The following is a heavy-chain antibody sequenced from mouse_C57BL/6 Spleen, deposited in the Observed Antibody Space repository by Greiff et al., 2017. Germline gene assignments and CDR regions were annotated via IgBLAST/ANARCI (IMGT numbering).Heavy chain of an antibody. V-gene: IGHV1-82*01. CDR3: ARGLHFDY. J-gene: IGHJ2*01. CDR1: GYAFRSSW. CDR2: FNPGDGDT. Sequence: VQLRRFGPGLVEPGASVKISCKASGYAFRSSWMDWVKQRPGKGLEWIGRFNPGDGDTNYKGKFKGKATLTADKSSSAAYMQLSSLTSDDSAVYFCARGLHFDYWGQGTTLTVSS.